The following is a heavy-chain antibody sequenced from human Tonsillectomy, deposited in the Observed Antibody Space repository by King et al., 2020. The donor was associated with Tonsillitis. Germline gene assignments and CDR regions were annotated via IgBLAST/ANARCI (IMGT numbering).Heavy chain of an antibody. CDR3: APRSGYFDL. Sequence: VQLVESGGGLVQPGGSLRLSCAASGFTFSTYWMSWVRQAPGKGLKWVANIKEDGSEKYYVDSVKGRFTISRDNAKNSLYLQMNSLRAEDTAVYYCAPRSGYFDLWGRGTLVTVSS. CDR1: GFTFSTYW. J-gene: IGHJ2*01. V-gene: IGHV3-7*01. CDR2: IKEDGSEK.